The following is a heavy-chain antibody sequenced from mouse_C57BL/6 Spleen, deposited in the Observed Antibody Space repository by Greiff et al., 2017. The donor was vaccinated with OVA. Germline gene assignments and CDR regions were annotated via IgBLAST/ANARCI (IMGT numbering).Heavy chain of an antibody. V-gene: IGHV1-64*01. CDR1: GYTFTSYW. Sequence: VQLQQPGAELVKPGASVQLSCKASGYTFTSYWMPWVKQRPGQGLEWIGMIHPNSGSTNYNEKFKSKATLTVDKSSSTAYMQLSSLTSEDSAVYYCARDYTFDYWGQGTTLTVSS. CDR2: IHPNSGST. J-gene: IGHJ2*01. CDR3: ARDYTFDY. D-gene: IGHD2-12*01.